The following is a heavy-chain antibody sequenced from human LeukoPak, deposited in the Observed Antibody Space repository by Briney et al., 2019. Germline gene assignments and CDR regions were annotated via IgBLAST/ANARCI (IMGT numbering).Heavy chain of an antibody. CDR1: GFTFSSYS. CDR3: ARDPRAYSSTLLQYYFDY. D-gene: IGHD6-13*01. V-gene: IGHV3-48*04. CDR2: ISSSSSTI. J-gene: IGHJ4*02. Sequence: GGSLRLSCAASGFTFSSYSMNWVRQAPGKGLEWVSYISSSSSTIYYADSVKGRFTISRDNAKNSLYLQMNSLRAEDTAVYYCARDPRAYSSTLLQYYFDYWGQGTLVTVSS.